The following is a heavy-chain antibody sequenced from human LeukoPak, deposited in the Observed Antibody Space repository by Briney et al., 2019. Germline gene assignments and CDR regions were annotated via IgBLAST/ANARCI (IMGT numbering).Heavy chain of an antibody. CDR3: AIEVNTRIFDF. V-gene: IGHV3-33*01. D-gene: IGHD2-15*01. CDR1: GFTFRSYG. J-gene: IGHJ4*02. CDR2: VWYDGSNK. Sequence: PGGSLRLSCAASGFTFRSYGMHWVRQAPGKGLEWVAVVWYDGSNKYYADSVKGRFTISRDNSNNTLYLQMDSLRAEDTAVYYCAIEVNTRIFDFWGQGTLVTVSS.